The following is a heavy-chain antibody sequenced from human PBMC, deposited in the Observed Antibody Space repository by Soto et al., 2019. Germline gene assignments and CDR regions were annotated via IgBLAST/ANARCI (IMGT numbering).Heavy chain of an antibody. V-gene: IGHV3-21*01. CDR1: GFTFSSYS. CDR2: ISSSSSYI. Sequence: EVQLVESGGGLVKPGGSLRLSCAASGFTFSSYSMNWVRQAPGKGLEWVSSISSSSSYIYYADSVKGRFTISRDNAKNPLYLQMNSLRAEDTAVYYCACKNSSSSIPVDSGGKGTLVTVSS. CDR3: ACKNSSSSIPVDS. D-gene: IGHD6-13*01. J-gene: IGHJ5*01.